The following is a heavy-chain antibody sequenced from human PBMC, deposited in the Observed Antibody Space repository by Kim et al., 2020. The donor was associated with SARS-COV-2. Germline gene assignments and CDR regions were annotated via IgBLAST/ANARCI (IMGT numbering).Heavy chain of an antibody. J-gene: IGHJ6*02. D-gene: IGHD3-3*01. CDR2: MNPNSGNT. Sequence: ASVKVSCKASGYTFTSYDINWVRQATGQGLEWMGWMNPNSGNTGYAQKFQGRVTMTRNTSISIAYMELSSLRSEDTAEYYCARSSYDFWSGIGYYYYGMDGWGQGTTITVSS. CDR1: GYTFTSYD. CDR3: ARSSYDFWSGIGYYYYGMDG. V-gene: IGHV1-8*01.